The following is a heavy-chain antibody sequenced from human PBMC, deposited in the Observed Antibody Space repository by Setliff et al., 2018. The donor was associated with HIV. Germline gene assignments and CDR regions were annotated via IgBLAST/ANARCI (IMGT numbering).Heavy chain of an antibody. J-gene: IGHJ4*02. CDR3: AREGITGTTLHPY. CDR1: GFNFNTYS. V-gene: IGHV3-21*01. D-gene: IGHD1-7*01. CDR2: ISSSGTYM. Sequence: GGSLRLSCAASGFNFNTYSMNWVRQAPGKGLVSVASISSSGTYMYYGDSLKGRFTISRDNARNSLYLQIDSLRAEDTAVYHCAREGITGTTLHPYWGQGTLVTVSS.